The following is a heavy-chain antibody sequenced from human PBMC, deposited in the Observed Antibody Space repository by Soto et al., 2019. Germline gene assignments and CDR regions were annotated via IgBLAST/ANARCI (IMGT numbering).Heavy chain of an antibody. V-gene: IGHV4-59*11. CDR2: IYYSGST. Sequence: SQMMSLTRTVVGGSIVSLGCRCIRQPQKKGLEWVGYIYYSGSTNNNPTLKSQVTISVDTSKNQFSLKLTSLTAAVSAVYDCARRYRAIFEYWGKGTLDPGSP. CDR3: ARRYRAIFEY. J-gene: IGHJ4*02. CDR1: GGSIVSLG. D-gene: IGHD1-26*01.